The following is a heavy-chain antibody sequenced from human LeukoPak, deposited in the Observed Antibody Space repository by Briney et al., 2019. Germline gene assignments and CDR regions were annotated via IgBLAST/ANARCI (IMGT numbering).Heavy chain of an antibody. CDR3: ARDNYDSSGYWRYNWFDP. J-gene: IGHJ5*02. D-gene: IGHD3-22*01. CDR2: ISSSGSTI. Sequence: GGSLRLSCAASGFTFGDYYMSWIRQAPGKGLEWVSYISSSGSTIYYADSVKGRFTISRDNAKNSLYLQMNSLRAEDTAVYYCARDNYDSSGYWRYNWFDPWGQGTLVTVSS. V-gene: IGHV3-11*01. CDR1: GFTFGDYY.